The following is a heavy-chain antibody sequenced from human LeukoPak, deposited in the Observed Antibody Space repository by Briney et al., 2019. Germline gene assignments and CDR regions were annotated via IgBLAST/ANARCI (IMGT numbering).Heavy chain of an antibody. CDR2: IIPIFGTA. V-gene: IGHV1-69*01. Sequence: PVKVSCKASGGTFSSYAISWVRQAPGQGLEWMGGIIPIFGTANYAQKFQGRVTITADESTSTAYMELSSLRSEDTAVYYCVGRWFRGRYYFDYWGQGSLVTVSS. D-gene: IGHD2-15*01. CDR3: VGRWFRGRYYFDY. CDR1: GGTFSSYA. J-gene: IGHJ4*02.